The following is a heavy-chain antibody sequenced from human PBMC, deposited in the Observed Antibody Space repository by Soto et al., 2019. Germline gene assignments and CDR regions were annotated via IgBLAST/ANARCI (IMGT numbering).Heavy chain of an antibody. CDR3: ATRTPIPL. V-gene: IGHV4-4*02. Sequence: TSETLSLTCNVSGDLINRARAWNWWTWVRQPPGKGLEWIGEISHSGDTNYNMSLTSRVTISLDKSKKQFSLNLASVTAADTAVYYCATRTPIPLWGQGTLVTVSS. CDR1: GDLINRARAWNW. J-gene: IGHJ4*02. CDR2: ISHSGDT. D-gene: IGHD2-2*02.